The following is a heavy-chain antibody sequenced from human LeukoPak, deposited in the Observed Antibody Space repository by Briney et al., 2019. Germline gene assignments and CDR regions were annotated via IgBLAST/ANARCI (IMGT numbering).Heavy chain of an antibody. D-gene: IGHD5-18*01. CDR2: IYHSGST. CDR3: ARDPAMVQNGFDY. J-gene: IGHJ4*02. V-gene: IGHV4-38-2*02. CDR1: GYSISSGYY. Sequence: SEALSLTCTVSGYSISSGYYWGWIRQPPGKGLEWIGSIYHSGSTYYNPSLKSRVTISVDTSKNQFSLKLSSVTAADTAVYYCARDPAMVQNGFDYWGQGTLVTVSS.